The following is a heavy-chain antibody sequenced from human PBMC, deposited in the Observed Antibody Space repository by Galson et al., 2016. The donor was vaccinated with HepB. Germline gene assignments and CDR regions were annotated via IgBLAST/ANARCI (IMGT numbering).Heavy chain of an antibody. CDR3: GVGRDPYCSGGRCFSGNWFDA. J-gene: IGHJ5*02. CDR1: GGSISSPVHS. CDR2: IYDSGST. D-gene: IGHD2-15*01. Sequence: LSLTFSVSGGSISSPVHSWHWLRQRPGNGLEWIGYIYDSGSTNYTPSLMSRISISIETSKMHFSLKLTSVTAAGTAIYDCGVGRDPYCSGGRCFSGNWFDAWGQGTLVTVSS. V-gene: IGHV4-31*03.